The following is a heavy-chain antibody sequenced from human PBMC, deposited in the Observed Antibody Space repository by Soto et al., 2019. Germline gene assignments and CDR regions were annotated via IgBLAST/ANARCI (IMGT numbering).Heavy chain of an antibody. CDR3: ARAHVLLWFGESPPFDY. Sequence: QVQLVQSGAEVKKPGASVKVSCKASGYTFTSYGISWVRQAPGQGREWMGWISAYNGNTNYAQKLQGRVTMTTDTSTSTAYMELRSLRSDDTAAYYCARAHVLLWFGESPPFDYWGQGTMVTVSS. CDR2: ISAYNGNT. CDR1: GYTFTSYG. J-gene: IGHJ4*02. D-gene: IGHD3-10*01. V-gene: IGHV1-18*01.